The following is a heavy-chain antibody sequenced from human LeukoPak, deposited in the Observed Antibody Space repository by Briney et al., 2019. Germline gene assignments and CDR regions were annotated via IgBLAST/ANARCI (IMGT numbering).Heavy chain of an antibody. Sequence: PSETLSLTCTVSDGSITNYDWSWVRQPPGKGLEWIGRIYISGSTNYNPSLKSRVTMSVDTSKNQFSLKLSSVTAADTAVYYCARDHPSTGYCSSTSCSHAFDIWGQGTMVTVSS. V-gene: IGHV4-4*07. D-gene: IGHD2-2*01. CDR2: IYISGST. CDR1: DGSITNYD. CDR3: ARDHPSTGYCSSTSCSHAFDI. J-gene: IGHJ3*02.